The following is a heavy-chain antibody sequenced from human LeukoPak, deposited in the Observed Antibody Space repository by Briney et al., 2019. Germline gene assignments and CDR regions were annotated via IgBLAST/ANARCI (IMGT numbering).Heavy chain of an antibody. CDR1: GGSISSSGYY. CDR3: ARGGEIWLHFDY. CDR2: VYYSGST. V-gene: IGHV4-31*03. Sequence: SETLSLTCTVSGGSISSSGYYWSWIRQHPGKGLEWIGYVYYSGSTYYNPSLKSRVTISVDTSKNQFSLKLSSVTAADTAVYYCARGGEIWLHFDYWGQGTLVTVSS. D-gene: IGHD5-18*01. J-gene: IGHJ4*02.